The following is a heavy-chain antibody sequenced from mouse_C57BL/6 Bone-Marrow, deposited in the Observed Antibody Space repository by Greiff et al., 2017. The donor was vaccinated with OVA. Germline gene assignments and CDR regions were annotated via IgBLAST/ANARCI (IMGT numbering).Heavy chain of an antibody. Sequence: QVQLQQPGTELVKPGASVKLSCKASGYTFTSYWMHWVKQRPGQGLEWIGNINPSDGGTNYNEKFKSKATLTVDKSSSTAYMQLSSLTSEDSAVYYCARGLLRYQYFDVWGTGTTVTVSS. CDR3: ARGLLRYQYFDV. CDR2: INPSDGGT. D-gene: IGHD1-1*01. J-gene: IGHJ1*03. V-gene: IGHV1-53*01. CDR1: GYTFTSYW.